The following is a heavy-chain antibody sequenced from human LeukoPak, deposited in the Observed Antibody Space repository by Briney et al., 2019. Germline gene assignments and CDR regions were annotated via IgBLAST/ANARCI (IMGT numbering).Heavy chain of an antibody. CDR2: ISSSSSYI. Sequence: GGSLRLSCAASGFTFSSYSMNWVRQAPGKGLEWVSSISSSSSYIYYADSVKGRFTISRDNAKNSLYLQMNSLRAEDTAVYYCGRDGEYSYGLYYYYGMDVWGQGTTVTVSS. V-gene: IGHV3-21*01. D-gene: IGHD5-18*01. CDR3: GRDGEYSYGLYYYYGMDV. J-gene: IGHJ6*02. CDR1: GFTFSSYS.